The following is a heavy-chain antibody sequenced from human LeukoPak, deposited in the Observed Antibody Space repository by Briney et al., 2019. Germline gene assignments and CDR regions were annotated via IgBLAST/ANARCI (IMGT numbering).Heavy chain of an antibody. V-gene: IGHV3-23*01. D-gene: IGHD2-2*01. J-gene: IGHJ4*02. Sequence: GGSLRLSCAASGFTFSSYAMNWVRQAPGKGLEWVSGISGSGGSTYYADSVKGRFTISRDNSKNTLYLQMKSLRAEDTAVYYCAKRSEYHLDYWGQGTLVTVSS. CDR2: ISGSGGST. CDR3: AKRSEYHLDY. CDR1: GFTFSSYA.